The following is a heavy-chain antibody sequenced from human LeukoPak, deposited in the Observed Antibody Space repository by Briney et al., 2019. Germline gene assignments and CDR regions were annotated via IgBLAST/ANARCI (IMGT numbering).Heavy chain of an antibody. Sequence: GESLRLSCATSGFTFSNHEMIWLGQAPGKGLEWVAYTSRGGSDIYYADSVKGRFTISTDNAISSLYLQMNSLRAEDTAVYFCVRARLIRLENFFDYWGQGTLVTVSS. J-gene: IGHJ4*02. D-gene: IGHD3-16*01. CDR3: VRARLIRLENFFDY. V-gene: IGHV3-48*03. CDR2: TSRGGSDI. CDR1: GFTFSNHE.